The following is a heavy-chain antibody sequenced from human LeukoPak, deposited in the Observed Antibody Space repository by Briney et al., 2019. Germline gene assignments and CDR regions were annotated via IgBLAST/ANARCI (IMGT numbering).Heavy chain of an antibody. J-gene: IGHJ4*02. V-gene: IGHV4-61*02. D-gene: IGHD3-22*01. Sequence: SQTLSLTCTVSGGSISSGSYYWSWIRQPAGKGLEWIGRIYTSGSTNYNPSLKSRVTISVDTSKNQFSLKLSSVTAADTAVYYCASGSSGFEYWGQGTLVTVSS. CDR1: GGSISSGSYY. CDR2: IYTSGST. CDR3: ASGSSGFEY.